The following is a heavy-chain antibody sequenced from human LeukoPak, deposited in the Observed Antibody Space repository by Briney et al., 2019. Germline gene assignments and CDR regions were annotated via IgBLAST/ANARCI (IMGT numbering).Heavy chain of an antibody. Sequence: PGGSLRLSCAASGFTFSRSWMHWVRQAPGKGLVWLSRINSDGGDTTYADSVKGRFAISRDNAKNTVYLQMNSLRAEDAAMYYCARASGTDSSSYLQIDYWGQGTLVTVSS. V-gene: IGHV3-74*01. CDR2: INSDGGDT. CDR3: ARASGTDSSSYLQIDY. J-gene: IGHJ4*02. D-gene: IGHD3-22*01. CDR1: GFTFSRSW.